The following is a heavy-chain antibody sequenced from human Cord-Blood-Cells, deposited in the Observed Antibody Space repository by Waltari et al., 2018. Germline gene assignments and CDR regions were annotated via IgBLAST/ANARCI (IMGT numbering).Heavy chain of an antibody. D-gene: IGHD7-27*01. CDR1: GGSISSSSYY. CDR3: ARARQTGGVHDY. J-gene: IGHJ4*02. V-gene: IGHV4-39*01. Sequence: QLQLQESGPGLVKPSETLSLTCTVSGGSISSSSYYWGWIRQPPGKGLEWIGSIYYSGSTYYNPSLKSRVTISVDTSKNQFSLKLSSVTAADTAVYYCARARQTGGVHDYWGQGTLVTVSS. CDR2: IYYSGST.